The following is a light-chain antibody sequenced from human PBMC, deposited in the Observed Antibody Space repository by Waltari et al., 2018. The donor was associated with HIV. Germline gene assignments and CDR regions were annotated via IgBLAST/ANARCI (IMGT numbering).Light chain of an antibody. Sequence: QSALTQPASVSGSPGQSITISCTGTSSDVGDYNYVSWYQQHPGKAPKLMFYDGNKRPSACSNLFSGSKSGHTASLTISVLQAEDEADYYCCSYAGSSTVVFGGGTKLTVL. V-gene: IGLV2-23*01. CDR3: CSYAGSSTVV. CDR1: SSDVGDYNY. J-gene: IGLJ2*01. CDR2: DGN.